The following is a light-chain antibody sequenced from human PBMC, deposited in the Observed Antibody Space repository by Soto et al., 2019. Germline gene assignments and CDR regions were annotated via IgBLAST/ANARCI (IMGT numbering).Light chain of an antibody. Sequence: QSVLTQPASVSGSPGQSITISCSGTSSDVGSYNLVSWYQQHPGKVPKVMIYEGSKRPSGVSNRFSGSKSGNTASLTISGLQADDEADYYCCSYAGSSTFYVFGIGTKLTVL. CDR2: EGS. CDR3: CSYAGSSTFYV. V-gene: IGLV2-23*01. CDR1: SSDVGSYNL. J-gene: IGLJ1*01.